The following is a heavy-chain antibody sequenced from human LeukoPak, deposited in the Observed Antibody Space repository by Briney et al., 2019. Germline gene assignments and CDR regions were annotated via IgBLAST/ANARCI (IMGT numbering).Heavy chain of an antibody. J-gene: IGHJ4*02. Sequence: GGSLRLSCAAPGFTFSSYVMSWVRQAPGKGLEWVSGISGSGDSTYYAESVKGRFTISRDNSKNSLYLQMNSLRAEDTAVYYCARETEALDYWGQGTLVTVSS. CDR2: ISGSGDST. CDR3: ARETEALDY. CDR1: GFTFSSYV. V-gene: IGHV3-23*01.